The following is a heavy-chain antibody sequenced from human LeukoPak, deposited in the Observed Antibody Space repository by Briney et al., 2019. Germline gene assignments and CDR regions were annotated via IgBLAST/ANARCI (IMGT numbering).Heavy chain of an antibody. CDR3: ARGGSGRSFDY. D-gene: IGHD3-10*01. CDR2: IYWDDDK. CDR1: GFSLTTNGLA. V-gene: IGHV2-5*02. Sequence: SGPTLVNPTQTLTLTCTFSGFSLTTNGLAVGWIRQPPGKALEWLILIYWDDDKRYNPSLESRLTITEDTSKNQVVLTMTNMDPVDTGTYYCARGGSGRSFDYWGQGTLVTVSS. J-gene: IGHJ4*02.